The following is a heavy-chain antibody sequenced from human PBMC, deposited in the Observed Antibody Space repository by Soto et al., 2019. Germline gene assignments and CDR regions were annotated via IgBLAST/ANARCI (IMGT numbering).Heavy chain of an antibody. CDR2: ISSSSSYI. Sequence: PGGSLRLSCAASGFTFSSYSMNWVRQAPGKGLEWVSSISSSSSYIYYADSVKGRFTISRDNAKNSLYLQMNSLRAEDTAVYYCARGPFTIFGVDPHYYYYGMDVWGQGTTVTVFS. V-gene: IGHV3-21*01. CDR3: ARGPFTIFGVDPHYYYYGMDV. J-gene: IGHJ6*02. CDR1: GFTFSSYS. D-gene: IGHD3-3*01.